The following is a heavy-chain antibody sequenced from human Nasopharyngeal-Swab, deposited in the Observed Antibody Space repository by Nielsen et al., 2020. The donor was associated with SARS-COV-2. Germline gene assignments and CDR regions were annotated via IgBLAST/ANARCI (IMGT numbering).Heavy chain of an antibody. V-gene: IGHV4-39*07. CDR2: TYRSGSGSA. CDR3: ARIIRRRGWYSHVDY. J-gene: IGHJ4*02. Sequence: SETLSRTCTVSGDSISRSDDYWGWIRQTPGKGLEWIVSTYRSGSGSAYYNPSLKSRVTISIVPSKNLFSLNLKSVTAADTAVYYCARIIRRRGWYSHVDYWGQGTLVTVSS. CDR1: GDSISRSDDY. D-gene: IGHD6-19*01.